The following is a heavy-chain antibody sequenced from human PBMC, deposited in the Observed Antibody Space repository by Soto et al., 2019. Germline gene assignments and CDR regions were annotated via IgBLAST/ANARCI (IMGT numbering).Heavy chain of an antibody. CDR1: GFTFRNFG. CDR3: AKNMASAFRNSLWSMAV. J-gene: IGHJ6*02. D-gene: IGHD3-10*01. CDR2: ISYHGGIK. V-gene: IGHV3-30*18. Sequence: GESLKISCAGSGFTFRNFGIHWVRQAPGKGLEWVAYISYHGGIKYYADSVKGPFTISRDNSQNTVYLQMNSLRPEDSAVYYCAKNMASAFRNSLWSMAVWGQGTRVTVSS.